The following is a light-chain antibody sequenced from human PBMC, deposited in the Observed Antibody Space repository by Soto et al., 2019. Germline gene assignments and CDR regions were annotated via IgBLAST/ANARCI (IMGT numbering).Light chain of an antibody. J-gene: IGKJ4*01. CDR1: QSISYW. CDR3: QQYDGYSGLT. CDR2: TAS. Sequence: DIQLTQSPSTLSASVGDRVTITCRASQSISYWLAWYQQKAGKAPKLLIYTASNLNSGVPSRFSGSGSGTEFTLTICSLQPDDVATYHCQQYDGYSGLTFGGGTKVEIK. V-gene: IGKV1-5*03.